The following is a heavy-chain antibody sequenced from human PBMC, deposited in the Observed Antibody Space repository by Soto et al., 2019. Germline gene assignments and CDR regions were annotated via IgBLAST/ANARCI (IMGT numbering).Heavy chain of an antibody. D-gene: IGHD6-19*01. V-gene: IGHV1-69*06. CDR3: AREGPVAGNYGMDV. CDR2: IIPIFATP. Sequence: QVQLLQSGAEVKKPVSSVKVSSKASGGTFSTYAISWVRQAPGQGLEWMGGIIPIFATPSYAQKFQGRVTITADKSTSTAYMELSSLRSEDTAVYYCAREGPVAGNYGMDVWGQGTTVTVSS. J-gene: IGHJ6*02. CDR1: GGTFSTYA.